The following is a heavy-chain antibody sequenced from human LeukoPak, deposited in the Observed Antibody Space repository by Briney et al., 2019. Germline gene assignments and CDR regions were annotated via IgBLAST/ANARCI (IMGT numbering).Heavy chain of an antibody. Sequence: GSLRLSCAASGFTFSGSAMHWVRQASGKGLEWVGRIRSKANSYATAYAASVKGRFTISRDDSKNTAYLQMNSLRAEDTAVYYCAELGITMIGGVWGKGTTVTISS. V-gene: IGHV3-73*01. CDR3: AELGITMIGGV. CDR2: IRSKANSYAT. J-gene: IGHJ6*04. CDR1: GFTFSGSA. D-gene: IGHD3-10*02.